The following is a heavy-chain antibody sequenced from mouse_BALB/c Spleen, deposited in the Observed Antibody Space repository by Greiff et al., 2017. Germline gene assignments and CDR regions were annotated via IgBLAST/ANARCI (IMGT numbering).Heavy chain of an antibody. CDR3: ARDGNYGAMDY. V-gene: IGHV5-17*02. Sequence: EVKLVESGGGLVQPGGSLKLSCAASGFTFSSFGMHWVRQAPEKGLEWVAYISSGSSTIYYADTVKGRFTISRDNPKNTLFLQMTSLRSEDTAMYYCARDGNYGAMDYWGQGTSVTVSS. CDR1: GFTFSSFG. CDR2: ISSGSSTI. D-gene: IGHD2-1*01. J-gene: IGHJ4*01.